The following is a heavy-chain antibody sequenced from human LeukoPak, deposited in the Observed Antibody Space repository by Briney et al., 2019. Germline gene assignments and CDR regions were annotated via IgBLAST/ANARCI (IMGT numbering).Heavy chain of an antibody. CDR2: ISSSSSYI. V-gene: IGHV3-21*01. CDR3: ARGGGANYYFDY. D-gene: IGHD3-16*01. CDR1: GFTFSSYS. Sequence: GGSLRLSCAASGFTFSSYSMNWVRQAPGKGLEGVSSISSSSSYIYYADSVKGRSTISRDNAKNSLYLQMNSLRAEDTAVYYCARGGGANYYFDYWGQGTLVTVSS. J-gene: IGHJ4*02.